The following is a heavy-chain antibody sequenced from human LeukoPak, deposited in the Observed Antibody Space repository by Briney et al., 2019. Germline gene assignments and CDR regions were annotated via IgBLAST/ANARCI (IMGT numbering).Heavy chain of an antibody. Sequence: GGSLGLSCAASGFTFSSYAMSWVRQAPGKGLEWVSAISGSGGSTYYADSVKGRFTISRDNSKNTLYLQMNSLRAEDTAVYYCAKDLGGGTGTTFDYWGQGTLVTVSS. D-gene: IGHD1-1*01. CDR2: ISGSGGST. CDR1: GFTFSSYA. V-gene: IGHV3-23*01. CDR3: AKDLGGGTGTTFDY. J-gene: IGHJ4*02.